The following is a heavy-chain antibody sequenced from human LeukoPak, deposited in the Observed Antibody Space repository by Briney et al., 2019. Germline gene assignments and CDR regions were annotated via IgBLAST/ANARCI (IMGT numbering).Heavy chain of an antibody. D-gene: IGHD2-21*01. CDR1: GXTFSSYA. Sequence: PGGSLRLSCSASGXTFSSYAVHWVRQAPGKGLEYVSAISSNGGSTYYADSVKGRFTISRDNSKNTLYLQMSSLRAEDTAVYYCVKDYDIVGWNWFDPWGQGTLVTVSS. J-gene: IGHJ5*02. CDR2: ISSNGGST. V-gene: IGHV3-64D*06. CDR3: VKDYDIVGWNWFDP.